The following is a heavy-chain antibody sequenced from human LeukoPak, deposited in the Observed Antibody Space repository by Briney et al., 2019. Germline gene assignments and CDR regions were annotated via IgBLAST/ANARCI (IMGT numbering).Heavy chain of an antibody. V-gene: IGHV1-8*01. Sequence: ASVKASDKPSGYTFTSYDINWVPQATGQRLEWMGWMNPNSGNTGYAQKFQGRVTMTRNTSISTAYMELSSLRSEDTAVYYCAKRGLNAFDIWGQGTMVTVSS. CDR1: GYTFTSYD. CDR2: MNPNSGNT. CDR3: AKRGLNAFDI. D-gene: IGHD3-16*01. J-gene: IGHJ3*02.